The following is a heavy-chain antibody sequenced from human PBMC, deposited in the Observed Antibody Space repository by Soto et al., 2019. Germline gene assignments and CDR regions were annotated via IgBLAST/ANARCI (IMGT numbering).Heavy chain of an antibody. CDR3: AREDANAFDV. CDR1: GGSISSYY. Sequence: SETLSLTCTVSGGSISSYYWSWIRQPPGKGLEWIGEINHSGSTNYNPSLKSRVTISVDTSKNQFSLKLSSVTAADTAVYYCAREDANAFDVWGQGTMVTVSS. J-gene: IGHJ3*01. CDR2: INHSGST. V-gene: IGHV4-34*01.